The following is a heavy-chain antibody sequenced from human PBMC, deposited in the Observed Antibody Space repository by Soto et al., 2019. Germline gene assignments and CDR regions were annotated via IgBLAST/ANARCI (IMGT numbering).Heavy chain of an antibody. CDR1: GDSISSSSQY. J-gene: IGHJ5*02. CDR2: IHCSGTS. D-gene: IGHD2-21*01. Sequence: SETLSLTCSVSGDSISSSSQYWGWIRQPPGKGLEWIGSIHCSGTSYYNPSLKSRVTIFVDTSKNRLSLKLSSVTAADTAVYYCARHWIAGSSIPWGQGTLVTVSS. V-gene: IGHV4-39*01. CDR3: ARHWIAGSSIP.